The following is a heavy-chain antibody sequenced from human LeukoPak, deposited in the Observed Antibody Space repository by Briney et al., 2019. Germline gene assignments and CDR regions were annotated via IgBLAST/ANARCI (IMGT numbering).Heavy chain of an antibody. CDR2: ISSSSSYI. Sequence: KTGGSLRLSCAASGFTFSSYSMNWVRQAPGKGLEWVSSISSSSSYIYYADSVKGRFTISRDNAKNSLYLQMNSLRAEDTAVYYCARDSVGAFDYWGQGTLVTVSS. CDR3: ARDSVGAFDY. D-gene: IGHD4-23*01. J-gene: IGHJ4*02. V-gene: IGHV3-21*01. CDR1: GFTFSSYS.